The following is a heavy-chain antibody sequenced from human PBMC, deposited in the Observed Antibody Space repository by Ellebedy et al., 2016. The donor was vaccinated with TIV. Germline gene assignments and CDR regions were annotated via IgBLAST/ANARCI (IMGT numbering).Heavy chain of an antibody. CDR1: GGSISSYY. CDR3: ARFGYSSSWYFDY. V-gene: IGHV4-59*08. CDR2: IYYSGST. Sequence: SETLSLTCAVYGGSISSYYWSWIRQPPGKGLEWIGYIYYSGSTNYSPSLKSRVTISVDTSKNQFSLKLSSVTAADTAVYYCARFGYSSSWYFDYWGQGTLVTVSS. J-gene: IGHJ4*02. D-gene: IGHD6-13*01.